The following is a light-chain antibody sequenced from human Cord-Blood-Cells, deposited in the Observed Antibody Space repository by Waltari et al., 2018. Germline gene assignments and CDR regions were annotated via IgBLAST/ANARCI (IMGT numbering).Light chain of an antibody. Sequence: QPVLTQSSSASASLGSSVKLTCTLSSGHSSYIIAWHQQQPGKAPRYLMKLEGSGSYNKGSGVPDRFSVSSSGADRYLTSSNLQSEDEADYYCETWDSNTRVFGGGTKLTVL. CDR1: SGHSSYI. CDR3: ETWDSNTRV. J-gene: IGLJ2*01. CDR2: LEGSGSY. V-gene: IGLV4-60*03.